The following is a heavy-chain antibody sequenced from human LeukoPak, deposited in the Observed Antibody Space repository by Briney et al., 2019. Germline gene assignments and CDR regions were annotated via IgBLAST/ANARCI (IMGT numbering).Heavy chain of an antibody. J-gene: IGHJ5*02. CDR3: AKDSRTGGSWYWWWFDP. V-gene: IGHV3-23*01. Sequence: GGSLRLSCAASGFTFSSYAMSWVRQAPGKGLEWVSAISGSGDSTYYADSVKGRFTISRDNSKNTLYLQMNSLRAEDTAVYYCAKDSRTGGSWYWWWFDPWGQGTLVTVSS. CDR1: GFTFSSYA. D-gene: IGHD6-13*01. CDR2: ISGSGDST.